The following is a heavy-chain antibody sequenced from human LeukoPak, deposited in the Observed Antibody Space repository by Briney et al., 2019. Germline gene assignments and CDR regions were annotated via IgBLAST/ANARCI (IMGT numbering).Heavy chain of an antibody. CDR2: IKEDGTET. D-gene: IGHD5-24*01. J-gene: IGHJ4*02. CDR3: AKEGRSLQTY. V-gene: IGHV3-7*03. CDR1: GFMFSSNW. Sequence: PGGSLRLSCAASGFMFSSNWMSWVRLAPGKGLEWVANIKEDGTETYYVDSVKGRFTISRDSAKNSLYLQMNSLRVEDTAVYYCAKEGRSLQTYWGQGTVVTVSS.